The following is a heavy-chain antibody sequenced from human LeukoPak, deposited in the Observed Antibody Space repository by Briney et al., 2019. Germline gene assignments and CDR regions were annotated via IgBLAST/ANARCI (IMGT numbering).Heavy chain of an antibody. CDR2: IYYSGST. D-gene: IGHD5-24*01. CDR1: GGSISSSSYY. V-gene: IGHV4-39*07. Sequence: SETLSLTCTVSGGSISSSSYYWGWIRQPPGKGLEWIGSIYYSGSTYYNPSLKSRVTISVDTSKNQFSLKLSSVTAADTAVYYCARDHAEMATLGLYYYYYYMDVWGKGTTVTVSS. J-gene: IGHJ6*03. CDR3: ARDHAEMATLGLYYYYYYMDV.